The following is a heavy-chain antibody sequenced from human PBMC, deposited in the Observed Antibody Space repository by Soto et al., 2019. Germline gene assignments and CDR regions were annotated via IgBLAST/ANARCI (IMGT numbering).Heavy chain of an antibody. CDR1: GGSISSYY. V-gene: IGHV4-59*12. D-gene: IGHD3-10*01. CDR3: ANKRFGEPYNFDY. CDR2: IYYSGYT. Sequence: SETLSLTCTVSGGSISSYYWSWIRQPPGKGLEWIGYIYYSGYTNYNPSLKSRVIISVDKSKNQFSLRVNSVTAADTAVYYCANKRFGEPYNFDYWGQGALVTVSS. J-gene: IGHJ4*02.